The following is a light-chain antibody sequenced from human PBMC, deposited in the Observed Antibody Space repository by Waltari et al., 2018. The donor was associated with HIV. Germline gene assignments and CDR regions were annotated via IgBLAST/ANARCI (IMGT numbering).Light chain of an antibody. J-gene: IGLJ2*01. CDR3: SSHAVSKVV. Sequence: QSALTQPPSASGSPGQSVTLSCTGTSSDVGGYNYVSWHQQHPGKATKLMIYDVIKRPSWVPYRCSGSKSANPAFLAVSGLQPEDEADYYCSSHAVSKVVFGGGTRLTVL. CDR1: SSDVGGYNY. CDR2: DVI. V-gene: IGLV2-8*01.